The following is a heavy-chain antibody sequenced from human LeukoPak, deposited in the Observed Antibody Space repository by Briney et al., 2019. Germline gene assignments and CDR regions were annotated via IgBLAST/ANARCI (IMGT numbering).Heavy chain of an antibody. Sequence: GRSLRLSCAASGFTFSSYTMNWVRQAPGKGLEWVSSISSSSNYIYYADSVKGRFTISRDNAENSLYLQMNSLRVEDTAVYYCARGHGMTSGAFDIWGQGTMVTVSS. J-gene: IGHJ3*02. CDR2: ISSSSNYI. D-gene: IGHD1-14*01. V-gene: IGHV3-21*06. CDR3: ARGHGMTSGAFDI. CDR1: GFTFSSYT.